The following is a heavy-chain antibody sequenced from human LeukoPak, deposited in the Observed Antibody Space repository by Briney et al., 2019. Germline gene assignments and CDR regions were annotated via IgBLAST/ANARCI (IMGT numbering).Heavy chain of an antibody. V-gene: IGHV1-69*05. J-gene: IGHJ3*02. D-gene: IGHD3-16*02. CDR3: ARGNDYVWGSYRFSPFDI. CDR2: IIPIFVTA. CDR1: GGTFTSYA. Sequence: SVKVSCKASGGTFTSYAISWVRQAPGQGREWMGGIIPIFVTANYAQKFQRRVQITTDESTSTPYMELSSLRCEDTAVYYCARGNDYVWGSYRFSPFDIWGQGTMVTVSS.